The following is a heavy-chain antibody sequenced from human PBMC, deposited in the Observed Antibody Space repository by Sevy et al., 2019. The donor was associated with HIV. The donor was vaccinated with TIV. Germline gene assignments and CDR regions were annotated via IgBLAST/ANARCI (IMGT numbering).Heavy chain of an antibody. CDR3: ATGTYCGGDCYSNYYFDY. Sequence: ASVKVSGKVSGYTLTELSMHWVRQAPGKGLEWMGGFDPEDGETIYAQKFQGRVTMTEDTSTDTAYMELSSLRSEDTAVYYCATGTYCGGDCYSNYYFDYWGQGTLVTVSS. V-gene: IGHV1-24*01. CDR2: FDPEDGET. D-gene: IGHD2-21*02. J-gene: IGHJ4*02. CDR1: GYTLTELS.